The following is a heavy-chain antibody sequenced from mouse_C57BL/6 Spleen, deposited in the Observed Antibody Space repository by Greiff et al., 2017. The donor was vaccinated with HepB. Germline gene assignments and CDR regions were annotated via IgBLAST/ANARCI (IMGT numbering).Heavy chain of an antibody. D-gene: IGHD1-1*01. J-gene: IGHJ4*01. V-gene: IGHV1-81*01. Sequence: QVQLQQSGAELARPGASVKLSCKASGYTFTSYGISWVKQRTGQGLEWIGEIYPRSGNTYYNEKFKGKATLTADKSSSTAYMELRSLTSEDSAVYFGARGSVITTVVATGSAMDYWGQGTSVTVSS. CDR3: ARGSVITTVVATGSAMDY. CDR1: GYTFTSYG. CDR2: IYPRSGNT.